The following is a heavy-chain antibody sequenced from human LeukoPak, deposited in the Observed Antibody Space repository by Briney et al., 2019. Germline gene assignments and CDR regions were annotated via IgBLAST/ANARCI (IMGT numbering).Heavy chain of an antibody. Sequence: GGSLRLSCAASGFTFSSYEMNWVRQAPGKGLEWVSYISSSGSTIYYADSVKGRFTISRDNSKNTLYLQMNSLRAEDTAVYYCAKGLGTTDGGAFDIWGQGTMVTVSS. CDR3: AKGLGTTDGGAFDI. V-gene: IGHV3-48*03. CDR2: ISSSGSTI. CDR1: GFTFSSYE. J-gene: IGHJ3*02. D-gene: IGHD4-11*01.